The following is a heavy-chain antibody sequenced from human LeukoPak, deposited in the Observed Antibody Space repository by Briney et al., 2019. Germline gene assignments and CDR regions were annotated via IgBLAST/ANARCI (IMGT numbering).Heavy chain of an antibody. CDR1: GFTFDDYA. D-gene: IGHD3-10*01. CDR2: ISWNSGSI. J-gene: IGHJ4*02. V-gene: IGHV3-9*01. CDR3: ARKENVYYYFDY. Sequence: GGSLRLSCAASGFTFDDYAMHWVRQAPGKGLEWVSGISWNSGSIGYADSVKGRFTISRDNAKNSLYLQMNSLRAEDTAVYYCARKENVYYYFDYWGQGTLVTVSS.